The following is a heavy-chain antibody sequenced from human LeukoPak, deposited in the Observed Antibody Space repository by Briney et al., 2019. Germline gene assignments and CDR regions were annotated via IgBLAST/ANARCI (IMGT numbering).Heavy chain of an antibody. J-gene: IGHJ5*02. D-gene: IGHD1-1*01. CDR2: VKQDESEK. CDR3: ARAYISPNWFDP. Sequence: GGSLRLSCAASGFTFSSYWMSWVRQAPGKGLEWVANVKQDESEKFYVDSVKGRFTISRDNAENSLYLQMNSLRAEDTAVYYCARAYISPNWFDPWGQGTLVTVSS. CDR1: GFTFSSYW. V-gene: IGHV3-7*04.